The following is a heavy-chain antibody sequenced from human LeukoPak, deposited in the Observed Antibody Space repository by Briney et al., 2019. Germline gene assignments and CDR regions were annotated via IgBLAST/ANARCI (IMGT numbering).Heavy chain of an antibody. J-gene: IGHJ3*02. D-gene: IGHD1-1*01. CDR2: INPYNGNR. CDR3: ARAKTLEPSPSNAFDI. Sequence: GASVKVSCKTSGYRFITFGINWVRQAPGQGLEWMGWINPYNGNRYYAKKFQGRVTMTTVTSTSTAYMELRSLTLDDTALYYCARAKTLEPSPSNAFDIWGQGTMVTVSS. CDR1: GYRFITFG. V-gene: IGHV1-18*01.